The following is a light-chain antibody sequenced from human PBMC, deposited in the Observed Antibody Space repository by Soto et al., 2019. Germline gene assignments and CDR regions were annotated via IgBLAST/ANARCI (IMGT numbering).Light chain of an antibody. V-gene: IGKV1-5*01. CDR2: DAS. Sequence: DIQMTQAPSTLSASVGDRVTITCRASRSISDYLAWYQQKPGKAPKLLIYDASNLESGVPSTFSGSGSGTEFTLTISSLQPDDFATYYCQQYYTYWHMFGQGTKVDIK. CDR3: QQYYTYWHM. J-gene: IGKJ1*01. CDR1: RSISDY.